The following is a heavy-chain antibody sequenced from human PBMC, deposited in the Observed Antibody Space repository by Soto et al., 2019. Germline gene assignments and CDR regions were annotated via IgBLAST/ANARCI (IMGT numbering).Heavy chain of an antibody. J-gene: IGHJ4*02. CDR1: GFTFSSYW. Sequence: GGSLRLSCAASGFTFSSYWMSWVRQAPGKGLEWVANITYDGSQKYYADSVKGRFTISRDNAMNTLYLQMNSLRAEDTALYYCARDPSGDGYSYFDYCGQGTLVTVSS. V-gene: IGHV3-7*01. D-gene: IGHD4-4*01. CDR2: ITYDGSQK. CDR3: ARDPSGDGYSYFDY.